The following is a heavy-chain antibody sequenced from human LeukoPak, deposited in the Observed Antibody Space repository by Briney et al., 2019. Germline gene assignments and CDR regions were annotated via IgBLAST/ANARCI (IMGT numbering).Heavy chain of an antibody. J-gene: IGHJ4*02. CDR1: GDSVTKYY. Sequence: SETLSLTCSVSGDSVTKYYLSWIWQPPGKGLEWIGYASYDGTTNYTPSLRSRVIMAVDTAINNISLRLTSVTAADTAVYYCARLDCHGDGCYNHWGQGTLVTVSS. CDR2: ASYDGTT. V-gene: IGHV4-59*08. CDR3: ARLDCHGDGCYNH. D-gene: IGHD2-21*01.